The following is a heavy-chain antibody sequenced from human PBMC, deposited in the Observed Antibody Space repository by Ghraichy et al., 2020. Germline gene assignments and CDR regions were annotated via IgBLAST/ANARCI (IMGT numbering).Heavy chain of an antibody. V-gene: IGHV4-4*02. CDR3: ARLLYYDNSDYHYPRFDY. CDR2: IYHSGST. D-gene: IGHD3-22*01. CDR1: GGSMSSNFW. J-gene: IGHJ4*02. Sequence: SETLSLTCAVSGGSMSSNFWWSWVRQAPGKGLEWIGEIYHSGSTNYNPSLKSRVTISVDKSKNQFSLKLSSVTAADTAGYYCARLLYYDNSDYHYPRFDYWGQGTLVTVSS.